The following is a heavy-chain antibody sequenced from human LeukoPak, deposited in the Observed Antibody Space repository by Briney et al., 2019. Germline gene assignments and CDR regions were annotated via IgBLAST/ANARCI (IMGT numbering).Heavy chain of an antibody. V-gene: IGHV3-30-3*01. CDR3: ARDESGSYSGHDAFDI. D-gene: IGHD1-26*01. Sequence: PGGSLRLSCAASGFTFSSYAMHWVRQAPGKGLEWVAVISYDGSNKYYADSVKGRFTISRDNSKNTLYLQMNSLRAEDTAVYYCARDESGSYSGHDAFDIWGQGTMVTVSS. CDR1: GFTFSSYA. CDR2: ISYDGSNK. J-gene: IGHJ3*02.